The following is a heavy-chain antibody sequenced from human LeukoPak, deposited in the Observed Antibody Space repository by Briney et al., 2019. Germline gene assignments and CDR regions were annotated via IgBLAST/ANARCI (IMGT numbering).Heavy chain of an antibody. Sequence: SETLSLTCTVSGGSISSYYWSWIRQPPGKGLEWIGYIYTSGSTNYNPSLKSRVTISIDTSKNQLSLKLTSVTAADTAVYYCARDFRDWGQGTLVTVSS. J-gene: IGHJ4*02. V-gene: IGHV4-4*08. CDR3: ARDFRD. D-gene: IGHD3-10*01. CDR2: IYTSGST. CDR1: GGSISSYY.